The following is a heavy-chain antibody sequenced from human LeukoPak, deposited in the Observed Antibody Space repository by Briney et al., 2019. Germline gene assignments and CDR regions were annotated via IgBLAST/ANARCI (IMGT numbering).Heavy chain of an antibody. Sequence: ASVKVSCKASGYTFTGYYMHWVRQAPGQGLEWMGWINPNSGGTNYAQKFQGRVTMTRDTSISTAYMELSRLRSDDTAVYYCARDLTVVIPAAIGYWGQGTLVTVSS. V-gene: IGHV1-2*02. CDR2: INPNSGGT. J-gene: IGHJ4*02. CDR1: GYTFTGYY. CDR3: ARDLTVVIPAAIGY. D-gene: IGHD2-2*01.